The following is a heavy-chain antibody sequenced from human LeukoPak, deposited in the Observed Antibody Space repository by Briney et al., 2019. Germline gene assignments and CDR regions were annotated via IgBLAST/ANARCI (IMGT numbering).Heavy chain of an antibody. CDR2: IRSIAHTYAP. V-gene: IGHV3-73*01. CDR3: TRSILLRSGAHENWFDP. Sequence: GGSLSLSCAASGFTFNVSDIHWVRHASGRGLEWVACIRSIAHTYAPIYAASVKGMLPISRDDSKNTAYLQMNSLRIEDTGVYYCTRSILLRSGAHENWFDPWGQGTLVTVSS. D-gene: IGHD2-21*01. J-gene: IGHJ5*02. CDR1: GFTFNVSD.